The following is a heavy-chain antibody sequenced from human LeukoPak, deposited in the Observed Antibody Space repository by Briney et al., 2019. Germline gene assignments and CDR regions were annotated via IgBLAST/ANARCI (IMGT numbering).Heavy chain of an antibody. J-gene: IGHJ4*02. CDR2: ILIGGFSGGGP. CDR1: GFNARGHH. Sequence: GGSLRLSCAVSGFNARGHHMNWVPEAPGKGRGWGSVILIGGFSGGGPHYADSVKGRFTTSSESSKNTLYLQMNSLRVDDTAVYYCARDMRGDGFNSFDHCGLGILVTVSS. V-gene: IGHV3-66*01. CDR3: ARDMRGDGFNSFDH. D-gene: IGHD5-24*01.